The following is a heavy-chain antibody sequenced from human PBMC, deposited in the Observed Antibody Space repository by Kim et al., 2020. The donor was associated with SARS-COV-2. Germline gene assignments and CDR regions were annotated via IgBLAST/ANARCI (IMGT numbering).Heavy chain of an antibody. Sequence: TYHADSMGGRFPISRDNSKNTLYLQMNSLRAEDTALYYCAKDRPGGDAFDIWGQGTMVTVSS. V-gene: IGHV3-23*01. D-gene: IGHD3-16*01. J-gene: IGHJ3*02. CDR3: AKDRPGGDAFDI. CDR2: T.